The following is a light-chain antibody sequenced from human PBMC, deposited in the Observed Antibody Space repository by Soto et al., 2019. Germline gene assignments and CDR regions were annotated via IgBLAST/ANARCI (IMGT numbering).Light chain of an antibody. Sequence: QSVLTQPASVSGSPGQSITISCTGTSSDVGGYNYVSWYQQHPGKAPKLMIYEVSNRPSGVSNRFSGSMSGNTASLTISGLQAEGEADYYRSSYTSSSTLVFGTGTKVPS. CDR2: EVS. V-gene: IGLV2-14*01. J-gene: IGLJ1*01. CDR1: SSDVGGYNY. CDR3: SSYTSSSTLV.